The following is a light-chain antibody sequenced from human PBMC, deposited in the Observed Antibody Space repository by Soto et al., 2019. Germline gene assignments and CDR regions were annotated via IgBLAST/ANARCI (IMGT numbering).Light chain of an antibody. Sequence: QPVLTQSPSASASLGASVKLTCTLSSGHSSYAIAWHQQQPEKGPRYLMKLSSDGSHSKGDGIPDRFSGSRSGAERHLPIPRLQSEDEADYSCPTWDTGAKVVLGRGTKLTVL. CDR3: PTWDTGAKVV. V-gene: IGLV4-69*01. CDR2: LSSDGSH. J-gene: IGLJ2*01. CDR1: SGHSSYA.